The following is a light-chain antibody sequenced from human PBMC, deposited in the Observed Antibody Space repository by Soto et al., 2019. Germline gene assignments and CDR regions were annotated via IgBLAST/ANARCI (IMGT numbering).Light chain of an antibody. CDR2: ATS. V-gene: IGKV1-27*01. J-gene: IGKJ4*01. CDR1: QGIAPY. CDR3: QTYNSAPLT. Sequence: DVQMTQSPSSLSAFVGDRVTITCRASQGIAPYLAWFQQKPGKVPKLLIYATSTLQSGVPSRFSGSGSGTEFTLTINSLQPEDVGTYYCQTYNSAPLTFGGGTKVEIK.